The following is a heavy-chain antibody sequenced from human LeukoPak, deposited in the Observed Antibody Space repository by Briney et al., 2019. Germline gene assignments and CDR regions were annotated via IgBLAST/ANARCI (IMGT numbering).Heavy chain of an antibody. D-gene: IGHD5-12*01. CDR1: GFTFSNYA. J-gene: IGHJ2*01. CDR3: AKARGSGYFSSFDL. Sequence: GGSLRLSCAASGFTFSNYAMNWVRQAPGKGLEWVSAFIGIGVSTYYAASVKGRFTISRDNPKNTLFLQMNSLRAEDTAVYYCAKARGSGYFSSFDLWGRGTLVTVSA. CDR2: FIGIGVST. V-gene: IGHV3-23*01.